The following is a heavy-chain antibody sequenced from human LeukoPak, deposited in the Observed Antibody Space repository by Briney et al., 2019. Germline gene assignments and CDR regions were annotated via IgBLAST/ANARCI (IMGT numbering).Heavy chain of an antibody. CDR3: ARHVSDSNFYYYYYMDV. Sequence: SETLSLTCTVSGGSVSSSSYYWGWIRQPPGKGVEWIGSIYYSGSTYYNPSLKSRVTISVDMSKNQFSLKLSSVTAADTAVYYCARHVSDSNFYYYYYMDVWGKGTTVTVSS. V-gene: IGHV4-39*01. J-gene: IGHJ6*03. CDR1: GGSVSSSSYY. CDR2: IYYSGST. D-gene: IGHD4-11*01.